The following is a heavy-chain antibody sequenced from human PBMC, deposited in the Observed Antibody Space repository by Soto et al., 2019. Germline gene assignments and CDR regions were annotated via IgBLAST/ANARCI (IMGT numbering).Heavy chain of an antibody. CDR2: IKQDGSEK. CDR3: ARPSTVTRLDY. CDR1: GFTVSSNY. J-gene: IGHJ4*02. Sequence: GGSLRLSCAASGFTVSSNYMSWVRQAPGKGLEWVANIKQDGSEKYYVDSVKGRFTISRDNAKNSLYLQMNSLRAEDTAVYYCARPSTVTRLDYWGQGNLGTVSS. V-gene: IGHV3-7*03. D-gene: IGHD4-4*01.